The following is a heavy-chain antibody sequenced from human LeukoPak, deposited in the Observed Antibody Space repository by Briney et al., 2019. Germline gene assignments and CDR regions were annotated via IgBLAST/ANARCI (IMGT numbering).Heavy chain of an antibody. Sequence: SETLSLTCTVSGGSISSSSYYWGWIRQPPGKGLEWIGSIYYSGSTYYNPSLKSRVTISVDTSKNQFSLKLSSVTAADTAVYYCAGGFTYYYDSSGYRFDYWGQGTLVTVSS. CDR1: GGSISSSSYY. J-gene: IGHJ4*02. D-gene: IGHD3-22*01. V-gene: IGHV4-39*07. CDR3: AGGFTYYYDSSGYRFDY. CDR2: IYYSGST.